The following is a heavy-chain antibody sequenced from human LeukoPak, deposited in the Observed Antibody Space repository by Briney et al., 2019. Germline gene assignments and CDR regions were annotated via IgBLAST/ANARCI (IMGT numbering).Heavy chain of an antibody. V-gene: IGHV4-59*01. D-gene: IGHD3-3*01. CDR3: ARNDFLSPFDY. CDR1: GGSISSYY. CDR2: IYYSGST. J-gene: IGHJ4*02. Sequence: SETLSLTCTVSGGSISSYYWSWFGRPPGRGLEGLGDIYYSGSTNYNPSLKSRVTISVDTSKNQFSLKLSSVTAEDPAVYYCARNDFLSPFDYWGQGTLVTVSS.